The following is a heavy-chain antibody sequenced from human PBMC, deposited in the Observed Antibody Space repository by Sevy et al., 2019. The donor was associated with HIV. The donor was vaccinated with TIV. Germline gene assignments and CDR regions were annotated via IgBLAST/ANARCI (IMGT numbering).Heavy chain of an antibody. CDR3: ARDKLQTTGSLGDYYYGLDV. Sequence: GGSLRLSCAGSGFTFSNYGMHWVRQAPGKGLEWVAIIWYDGSNKYYTESVKGRFTISRDNSMNMLYLQMKGLRAEDTAGYYCARDKLQTTGSLGDYYYGLDVWGQGTRVTVSS. V-gene: IGHV3-33*01. CDR1: GFTFSNYG. CDR2: IWYDGSNK. D-gene: IGHD3-16*01. J-gene: IGHJ6*02.